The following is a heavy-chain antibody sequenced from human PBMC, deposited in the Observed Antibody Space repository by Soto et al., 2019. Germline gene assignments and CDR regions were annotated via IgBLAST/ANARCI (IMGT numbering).Heavy chain of an antibody. V-gene: IGHV4-34*01. CDR3: AGHYYDILTGYYGMDV. D-gene: IGHD3-9*01. J-gene: IGHJ6*02. CDR1: GGSFSGYY. Sequence: SETLSLTCAVYGGSFSGYYWSWIRQPPGKGLEWIGEINHSGSTNYNPSLKSRVTISVDTSKNQFSLKPSSVTAADTAVYYCAGHYYDILTGYYGMDVWGQGTTVTVSS. CDR2: INHSGST.